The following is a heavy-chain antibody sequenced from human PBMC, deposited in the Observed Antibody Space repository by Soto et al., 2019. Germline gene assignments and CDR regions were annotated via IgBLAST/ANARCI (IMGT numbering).Heavy chain of an antibody. CDR3: ESRSDSASGGGYYYGRDF. CDR2: IDPSDSYT. Sequence: GESLKISCKGSGYSFTSYWISWVRQMPGKGLEWMGRIDPSDSYTNYSPSFQGHVTISADKSISTAYLQWSSLKASDTAMYYCESRSDSASGGGYYYGRDFWGQGTTVTVSS. V-gene: IGHV5-10-1*01. CDR1: GYSFTSYW. J-gene: IGHJ6*02. D-gene: IGHD6-13*01.